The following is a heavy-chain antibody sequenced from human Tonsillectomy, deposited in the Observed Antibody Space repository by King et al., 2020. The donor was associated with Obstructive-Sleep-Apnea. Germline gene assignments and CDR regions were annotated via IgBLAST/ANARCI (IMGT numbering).Heavy chain of an antibody. CDR2: VSYTGST. V-gene: IGHV4-39*01. Sequence: QLQESGPGVVKPSETLSLSCTVSGASISSDSYYWSWIRQPPGKGLELIGSVSYTGSTYSNPSLTSRVIIAVDTSKNQFSLRLTSVTAADTAVYYCARLYNGAYWDWGQGTLVTVSS. J-gene: IGHJ4*02. CDR1: GASISSDSYY. D-gene: IGHD1-26*01. CDR3: ARLYNGAYWD.